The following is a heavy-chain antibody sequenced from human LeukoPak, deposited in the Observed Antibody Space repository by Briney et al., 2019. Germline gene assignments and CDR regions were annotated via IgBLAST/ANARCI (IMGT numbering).Heavy chain of an antibody. CDR1: GFTFSDYY. V-gene: IGHV3-11*04. CDR2: ISSSGSTM. CDR3: ARDRGSSSVLTDY. D-gene: IGHD6-6*01. J-gene: IGHJ4*02. Sequence: PGGSLRLSCAASGFTFSDYYMSWIRQAPGKGLEWVSYISSSGSTMYYADSVKGRFTISRDNAKNSLYLQMNSLRAEDTAVYYCARDRGSSSVLTDYWGQGTLVTVSS.